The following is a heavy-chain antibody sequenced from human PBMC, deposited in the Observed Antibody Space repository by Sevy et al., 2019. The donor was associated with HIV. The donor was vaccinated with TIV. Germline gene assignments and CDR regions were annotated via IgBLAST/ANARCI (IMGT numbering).Heavy chain of an antibody. CDR2: INAGNGNT. CDR3: ARLYYDFWSCYGDYYYGMDV. Sequence: ASVKVSCKASGYTFTSYAMHWVRQAPGQRLEWMGWINAGNGNTKYSQKFQGGVTITRDTSASTAYMELSSLRSEYTAVYYCARLYYDFWSCYGDYYYGMDVWGQGTTVTVSS. J-gene: IGHJ6*02. D-gene: IGHD3-3*01. V-gene: IGHV1-3*01. CDR1: GYTFTSYA.